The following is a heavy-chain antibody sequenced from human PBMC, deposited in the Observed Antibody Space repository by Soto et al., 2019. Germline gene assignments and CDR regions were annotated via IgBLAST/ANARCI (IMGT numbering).Heavy chain of an antibody. J-gene: IGHJ5*02. D-gene: IGHD2-21*02. CDR2: ISSSGST. Sequence: SETLSLTCTDSGDSIGGVGYWSWIRQFPGRGLEWIGCISSSGSTYYNPALNNRISLSLDTSQNQFSLKLPSVTAADTAIYYCARSGVTGIVIPSHWFDPWGQGTLVTVSS. CDR3: ARSGVTGIVIPSHWFDP. V-gene: IGHV4-31*03. CDR1: GDSIGGVGY.